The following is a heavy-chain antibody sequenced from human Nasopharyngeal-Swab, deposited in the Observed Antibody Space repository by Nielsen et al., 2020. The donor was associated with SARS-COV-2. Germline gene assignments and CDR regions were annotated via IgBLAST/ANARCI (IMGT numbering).Heavy chain of an antibody. J-gene: IGHJ6*03. CDR2: IYYSGST. V-gene: IGHV4-59*01. D-gene: IGHD3-10*01. CDR1: GGSISSYY. Sequence: SETLSLPCTVSGGSISSYYWSWIRQPPGKGLDWLGYIYYSGSTNYNPSLKSRVTISVDTSKNQFSLKLSSVTAADTAVYYCARGYGSGSYSYMDVWGKGTTVTVSS. CDR3: ARGYGSGSYSYMDV.